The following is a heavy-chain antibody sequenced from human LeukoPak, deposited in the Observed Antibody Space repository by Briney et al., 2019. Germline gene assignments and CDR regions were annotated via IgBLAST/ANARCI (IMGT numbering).Heavy chain of an antibody. D-gene: IGHD6-19*01. CDR3: AKGIYSSGWSYFDY. Sequence: PGGALRLSCAASGFSFSNSAMSCGRQAPGKGLGWVSPLSGSGITTYYADSVKGRLTISRDNSKNTLCLQMNSLRAEDTAVYYCAKGIYSSGWSYFDYWGHGTLVTVSS. CDR1: GFSFSNSA. V-gene: IGHV3-23*01. J-gene: IGHJ4*01. CDR2: LSGSGITT.